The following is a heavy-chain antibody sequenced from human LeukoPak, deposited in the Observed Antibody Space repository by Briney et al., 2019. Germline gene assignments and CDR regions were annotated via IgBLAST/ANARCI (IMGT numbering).Heavy chain of an antibody. D-gene: IGHD2-2*01. CDR2: ISSGSSPI. CDR3: ARVGCSRSTCFVDYYYYYGMDV. J-gene: IGHJ6*02. Sequence: GGSLRLSCAASGFTFSGYSMNWVRQAPGKGLEWVSYISSGSSPIYYADSVKGRFTISRDNAQNSLYLQMNSLRAEDTAVYYCARVGCSRSTCFVDYYYYYGMDVWGQGTTVTVSS. V-gene: IGHV3-48*04. CDR1: GFTFSGYS.